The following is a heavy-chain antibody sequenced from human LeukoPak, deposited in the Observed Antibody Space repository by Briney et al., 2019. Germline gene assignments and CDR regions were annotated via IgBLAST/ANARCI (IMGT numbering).Heavy chain of an antibody. J-gene: IGHJ5*02. Sequence: ASVKVSCKASGYTLTSYDINWVRQAPGQGLEWMGWINPDSGDTNYAQKSQGRVTMTRDTSISTAYMELSSLRSDDTAVYYCARGSVVVVPAANYNWFDPWGQGTLVTVSS. CDR2: INPDSGDT. CDR3: ARGSVVVVPAANYNWFDP. D-gene: IGHD2-2*01. V-gene: IGHV1-2*02. CDR1: GYTLTSYD.